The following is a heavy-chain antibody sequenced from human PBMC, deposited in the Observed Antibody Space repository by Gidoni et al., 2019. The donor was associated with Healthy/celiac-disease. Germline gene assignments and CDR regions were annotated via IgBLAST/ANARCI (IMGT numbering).Heavy chain of an antibody. CDR1: GFTFSNAG. CDR2: IKSKTDGGTT. V-gene: IGHV3-15*01. J-gene: IGHJ4*02. CDR3: NPVTPRSEELRPGDY. Sequence: EVQLVESGGGVVKRGGYLRLSCAASGFTFSNAGMSWVRQAPGKGLEWVGRIKSKTDGGTTDYAAPVNGSFTISRDDSKNTLYLQMNSLKTEDTAVYYCNPVTPRSEELRPGDYWGQGTLVTVSS. D-gene: IGHD1-7*01.